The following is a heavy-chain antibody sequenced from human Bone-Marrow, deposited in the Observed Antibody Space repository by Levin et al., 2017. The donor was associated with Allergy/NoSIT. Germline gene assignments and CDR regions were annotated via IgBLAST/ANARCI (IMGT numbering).Heavy chain of an antibody. V-gene: IGHV3-23*01. CDR3: AGYDTSAYHSPFDY. Sequence: PGGSLRLSCAASGFIFSNYAMNWVRQAPGKGLEWVSQISGSGGNTHYADSVKGRFTFSRDNSKNTLYLQMNSLRAEDTAVHYCAGYDTSAYHSPFDYWGQGTLVTVSS. J-gene: IGHJ4*02. CDR1: GFIFSNYA. CDR2: ISGSGGNT. D-gene: IGHD3-22*01.